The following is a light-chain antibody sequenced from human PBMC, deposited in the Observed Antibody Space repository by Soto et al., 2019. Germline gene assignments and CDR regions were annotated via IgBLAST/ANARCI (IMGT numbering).Light chain of an antibody. CDR2: DAS. CDR1: QTISSW. V-gene: IGKV1-5*01. CDR3: QQYYNYST. Sequence: DIQMTQSPSTLYASVGDRVTITCRASQTISSWLAWYRQKPGKAPALLIYDASKLQSGVPASFSGSESGTEVTLTSASLQPDDFATYYCQQYYNYSTFGQGTKLEFK. J-gene: IGKJ1*01.